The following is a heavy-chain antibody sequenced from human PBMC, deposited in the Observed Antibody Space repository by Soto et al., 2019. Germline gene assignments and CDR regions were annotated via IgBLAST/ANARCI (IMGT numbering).Heavy chain of an antibody. J-gene: IGHJ4*02. V-gene: IGHV3-33*05. CDR2: TSYDGSNN. CDR3: ARWGTTGGLDV. D-gene: IGHD3-16*01. CDR1: GFTFRSYV. Sequence: QLQLVESGGGVVQPGTSLRLSCVGSGFTFRSYVIHWVRQAPGKGLEWVALTSYDGSNNFYGDSVKGRFTISRDNSRNTGELQMDSLRLEDTALYYCARWGTTGGLDVWGQGTLVSVSS.